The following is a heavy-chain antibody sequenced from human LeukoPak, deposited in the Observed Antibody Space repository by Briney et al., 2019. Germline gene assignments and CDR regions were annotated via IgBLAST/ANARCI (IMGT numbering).Heavy chain of an antibody. CDR1: GDSVSSNSVT. J-gene: IGHJ5*02. V-gene: IGHV6-1*01. D-gene: IGHD2-2*01. CDR2: TYYRSTWYN. Sequence: SQTLSLTCAISGDSVSSNSVTWNWIRQSPSRGLEWLGRTYYRSTWYNDYAVSVGGRITVNPDTSKNQFSLHLNSVTPEDTAVYYCARRLTQYDCFDPWGQGILVTVSS. CDR3: ARRLTQYDCFDP.